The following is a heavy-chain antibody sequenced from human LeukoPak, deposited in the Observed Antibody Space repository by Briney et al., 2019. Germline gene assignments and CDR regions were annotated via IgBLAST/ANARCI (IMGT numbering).Heavy chain of an antibody. CDR2: ISSGGSAI. D-gene: IGHD1-14*01. J-gene: IGHJ2*01. V-gene: IGHV3-48*03. CDR1: GFTFSSYE. Sequence: GGSLRLSCASSGFTFSSYEMNWVRQAPGKGLEWVSYISSGGSAIYYADSVKGRFTISRDNAKNSLYLQMNSLRAEDTAVYYCARPLEGTGGNWYFDLWGRGTLVTVSS. CDR3: ARPLEGTGGNWYFDL.